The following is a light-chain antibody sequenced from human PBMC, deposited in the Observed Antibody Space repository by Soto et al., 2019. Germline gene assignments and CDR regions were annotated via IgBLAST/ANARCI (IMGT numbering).Light chain of an antibody. Sequence: DIQMTQPPSSLSASVGDIFTITCQASQNINNYLNWYQQKPGRAPKLLIYDASNLEAGVPSRFRGSGSGTDFTFTISRLQPEDIATYYCQQYENLPTFGQGTRLEIK. J-gene: IGKJ5*01. CDR2: DAS. CDR1: QNINNY. V-gene: IGKV1-33*01. CDR3: QQYENLPT.